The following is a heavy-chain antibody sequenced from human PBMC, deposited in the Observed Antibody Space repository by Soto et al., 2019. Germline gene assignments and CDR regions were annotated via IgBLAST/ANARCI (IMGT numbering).Heavy chain of an antibody. CDR2: ISGSGGTT. V-gene: IGHV3-23*01. D-gene: IGHD3-22*01. CDR1: GFTFRTYA. CDR3: AKDGSPFDSSGYYSDY. J-gene: IGHJ4*02. Sequence: GGSLRLSCVASGFTFRTYAMSWVRQAPGKGLEWVSAISGSGGTTYYADSVKGRLTISRDNSKNTLYLQMNSLRAEDTAVYYCAKDGSPFDSSGYYSDYWGQGTLVTVSS.